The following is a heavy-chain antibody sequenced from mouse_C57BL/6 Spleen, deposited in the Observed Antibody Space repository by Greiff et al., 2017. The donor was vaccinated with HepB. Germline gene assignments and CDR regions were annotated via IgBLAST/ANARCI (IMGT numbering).Heavy chain of an antibody. CDR1: GYAFSSSW. CDR2: IYPGDGDT. J-gene: IGHJ1*03. CDR3: ARESITPYGYFDV. V-gene: IGHV1-82*01. Sequence: QVQLQQSGPELVKPGASVKISCKASGYAFSSSWMNWVQQRPGKGLEWIGRIYPGDGDTNYNGKFKGKATLTADKSSSTAYMQLSSLTSEDSAVYFCARESITPYGYFDVWGTGTTVTVSS. D-gene: IGHD1-1*01.